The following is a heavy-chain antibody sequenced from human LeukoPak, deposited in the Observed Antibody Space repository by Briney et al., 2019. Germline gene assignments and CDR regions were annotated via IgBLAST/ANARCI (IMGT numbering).Heavy chain of an antibody. CDR1: GGSISSYY. J-gene: IGHJ3*02. CDR3: ARVGLSYFDSSGYYYADAFDI. D-gene: IGHD3-22*01. Sequence: SETLSLTCTVSGGSISSYYWSWIRQPPGKGLEWIGYLYYSGSTNYNPSLKSRVTISVDTSKNQFSLKLSSVTAADTAVYYCARVGLSYFDSSGYYYADAFDIWGQGTMVTVSS. CDR2: LYYSGST. V-gene: IGHV4-59*01.